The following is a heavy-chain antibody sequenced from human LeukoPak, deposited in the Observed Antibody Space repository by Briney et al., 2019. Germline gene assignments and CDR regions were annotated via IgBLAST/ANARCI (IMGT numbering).Heavy chain of an antibody. CDR3: ARSPRYGDFDF. Sequence: SETLSLTCTVSGGSITTSYWSWIRQPPGKGLEWVGYIISDNGKTYYSPSLKSRVTISLDTSKNQFSLKLTSVTAADTAVYYCARSPRYGDFDFWGQGTLVTVSS. J-gene: IGHJ4*02. D-gene: IGHD1-20*01. CDR2: IISDNGKT. CDR1: GGSITTSY. V-gene: IGHV4-59*12.